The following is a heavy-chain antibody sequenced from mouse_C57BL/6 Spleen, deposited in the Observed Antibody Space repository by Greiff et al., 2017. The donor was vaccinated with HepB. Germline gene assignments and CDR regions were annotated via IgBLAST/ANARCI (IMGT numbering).Heavy chain of an antibody. CDR3: ARWLSSYAMDY. Sequence: VQLQQPGAELVRPGSSVKLSCKASGYTFTSYWMHWVKQRPIQGLEWIGNIDPSDSETHYNQKFKDKATLTVDKSSSTAYMQLSSLTCEDSAVYYCARWLSSYAMDYWGQGTSVTVSS. V-gene: IGHV1-52*01. CDR1: GYTFTSYW. CDR2: IDPSDSET. J-gene: IGHJ4*01. D-gene: IGHD2-2*01.